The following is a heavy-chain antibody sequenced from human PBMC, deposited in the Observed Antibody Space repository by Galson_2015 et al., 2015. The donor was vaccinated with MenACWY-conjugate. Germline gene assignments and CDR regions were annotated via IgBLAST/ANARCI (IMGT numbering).Heavy chain of an antibody. J-gene: IGHJ6*03. CDR3: TTHKPDSWGGLLLHFYMDV. Sequence: SLRLSCAGSAFTFSNAYMSWVRQAPGKGLEWVGRTKSQTDGGKIDYAAPVKGRFTISRDDSKNTLYLQMNSLKIEDTAVYYCTTHKPDSWGGLLLHFYMDVWGKGTTVTVSS. CDR1: AFTFSNAY. CDR2: TKSQTDGGKI. D-gene: IGHD2-21*01. V-gene: IGHV3-15*01.